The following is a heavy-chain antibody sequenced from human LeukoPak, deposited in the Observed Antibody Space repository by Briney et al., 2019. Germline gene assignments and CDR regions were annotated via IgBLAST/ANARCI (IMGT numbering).Heavy chain of an antibody. CDR3: AREIVAMVRGVNDAFDI. D-gene: IGHD3-10*01. CDR2: INPNSGGT. CDR1: GYTFTGYY. V-gene: IGHV1-2*02. Sequence: GASVKVSCKASGYTFTGYYMHWVRQAPGQGLEWMGWINPNSGGTNYAQKFQGRVTMTRDTSISTAYMELSRLRSDDTAVYYCAREIVAMVRGVNDAFDIWGQGTMVTVSS. J-gene: IGHJ3*02.